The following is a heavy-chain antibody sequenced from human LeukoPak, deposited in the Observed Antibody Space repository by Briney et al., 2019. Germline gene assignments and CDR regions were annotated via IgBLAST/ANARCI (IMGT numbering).Heavy chain of an antibody. CDR3: ARDQGRLGGGDHVVFDI. CDR2: IFHSGTT. V-gene: IGHV4-4*02. CDR1: GGSISSTHW. Sequence: PSGTLSLTCAVSGGSISSTHWWNWVRQPPGKGLEWIGEIFHSGTTNYNPSLKSRVTISIDKSKNQFFLKLSSVTAADTAVYYCARDQGRLGGGDHVVFDIWGQGKMVTVSS. J-gene: IGHJ3*02. D-gene: IGHD6-25*01.